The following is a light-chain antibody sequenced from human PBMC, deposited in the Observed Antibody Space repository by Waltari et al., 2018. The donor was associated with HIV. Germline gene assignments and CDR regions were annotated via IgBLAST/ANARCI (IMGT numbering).Light chain of an antibody. CDR3: QAWDSSTAV. J-gene: IGLJ2*01. CDR1: KSGEKY. CDR2: QDS. Sequence: SYELTQPPSVSVSPGQTASITCSGDKSGEKYACWYQQKPGQSPILVIDQDSKRASGIPERFSGSNSGNTATLTISGTQSMDEADYYCQAWDSSTAVFGGGTKLTVL. V-gene: IGLV3-1*01.